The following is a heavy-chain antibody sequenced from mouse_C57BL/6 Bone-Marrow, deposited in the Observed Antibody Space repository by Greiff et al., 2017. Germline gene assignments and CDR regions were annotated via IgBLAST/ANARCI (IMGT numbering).Heavy chain of an antibody. V-gene: IGHV1-81*01. CDR2: IYPRSGNT. CDR3: ARSDYGSNFAY. Sequence: VKLVESGAELARPGASVKLSCKASGYTFTSYGISWVKQRTGQGLEWIGEIYPRSGNTYYNEKFKGKATLTADKSSSTAYMELRSLTSEDSAVYFCARSDYGSNFAYWGQGTLVTVSA. D-gene: IGHD1-1*01. CDR1: GYTFTSYG. J-gene: IGHJ3*01.